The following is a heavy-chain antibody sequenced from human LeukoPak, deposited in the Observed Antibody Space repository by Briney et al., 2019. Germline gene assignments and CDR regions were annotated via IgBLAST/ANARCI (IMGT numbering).Heavy chain of an antibody. Sequence: PSETLSLTCTVSGGSISSYYWSWIRQPPGKGLEWIGYIYYSGSTNYNPSLKSRVTISVDTSKNQFSLKLSSVTAADTAVYYCARATVTTANNWFDPWGQGTLVTVSS. J-gene: IGHJ5*02. CDR3: ARATVTTANNWFDP. D-gene: IGHD4-17*01. V-gene: IGHV4-59*01. CDR1: GGSISSYY. CDR2: IYYSGST.